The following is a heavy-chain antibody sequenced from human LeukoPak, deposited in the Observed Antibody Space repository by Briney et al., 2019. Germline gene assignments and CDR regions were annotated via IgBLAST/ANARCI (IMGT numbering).Heavy chain of an antibody. CDR1: AFTFSSST. V-gene: IGHV1-58*02. CDR3: AADGPADLFDGSEDPPRDACEI. D-gene: IGHD3-22*01. J-gene: IGHJ3*02. CDR2: IVVGSGNT. Sequence: SVKVSCKASAFTFSSSTMQWVRQARGQRLEWIGWIVVGSGNTNYAQKFQERVTISRDMSTSAAYMELSSLTSEDTAVFYCAADGPADLFDGSEDPPRDACEIWGQGTMVTVSS.